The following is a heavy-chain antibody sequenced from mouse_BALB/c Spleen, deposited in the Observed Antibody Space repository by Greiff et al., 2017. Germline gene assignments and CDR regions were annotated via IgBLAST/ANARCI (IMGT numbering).Heavy chain of an antibody. CDR1: GFTFSSYA. CDR2: ISSGGSYT. CDR3: AGYGNHYAMDD. D-gene: IGHD2-1*01. V-gene: IGHV5-9-4*01. Sequence: EVMLVESGGDLVKPGGSLKLSCAASGFTFSSYAMSWVRQSPEKRLEWVAEISSGGSYTYYPDTVTGRFTISRVNAKNTLYLEMISLRSEVTAMYYCAGYGNHYAMDDWGQGTSVTVSS. J-gene: IGHJ4*01.